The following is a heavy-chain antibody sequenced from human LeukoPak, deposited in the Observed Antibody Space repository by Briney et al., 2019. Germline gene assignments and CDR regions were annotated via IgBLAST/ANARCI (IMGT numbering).Heavy chain of an antibody. Sequence: GGSLRLSCAASGFTFSSYWMSWVRQALGKGLGWVAYIKGDGSAKYYVDSVKGRFTITRDNAKSSLFLQMNSLRAEDTAVYYCARLVLSRTWFDDFWGQGTLVTVSS. D-gene: IGHD6-13*01. CDR3: ARLVLSRTWFDDF. V-gene: IGHV3-7*01. CDR1: GFTFSSYW. CDR2: IKGDGSAK. J-gene: IGHJ4*02.